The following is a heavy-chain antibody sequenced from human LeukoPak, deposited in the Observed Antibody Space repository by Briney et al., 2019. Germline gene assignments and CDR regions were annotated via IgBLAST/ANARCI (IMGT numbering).Heavy chain of an antibody. CDR3: ACRATVYYYYMDV. D-gene: IGHD1-26*01. CDR2: IRYDGSNK. Sequence: GGSLRLSCAASGFTFSSYGMHWVRQAPGKGLEWVAFIRYDGSNKYYADSVKGRFTISRDNSKNTLYLQMNSLRAEDTAVYYCACRATVYYYYMDVWGKGTTVTISS. CDR1: GFTFSSYG. V-gene: IGHV3-30*02. J-gene: IGHJ6*03.